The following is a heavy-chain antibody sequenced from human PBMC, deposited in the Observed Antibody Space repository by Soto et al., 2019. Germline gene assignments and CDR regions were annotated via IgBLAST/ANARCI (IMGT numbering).Heavy chain of an antibody. D-gene: IGHD3-16*02. Sequence: SETLSLTCTVSGYSISRGYYWGWIRQPPGKGLQWIGTIDHDGTTYSNPSLNGRVTISVSTSQNRFSLTLRSVTAADTAVYYCARVPYHYARGTYRPRWFDPWGQGTLVTVSS. V-gene: IGHV4-38-2*02. CDR3: ARVPYHYARGTYRPRWFDP. CDR1: GYSISRGYY. CDR2: IDHDGTT. J-gene: IGHJ5*02.